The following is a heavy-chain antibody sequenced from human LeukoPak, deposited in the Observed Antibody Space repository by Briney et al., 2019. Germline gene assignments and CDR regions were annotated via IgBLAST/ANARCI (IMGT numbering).Heavy chain of an antibody. CDR3: AKGGGYYDSRLDY. D-gene: IGHD3-22*01. CDR2: ISYDVSTK. Sequence: GGSLRLSCAASGFTFRRYGMHWVRQVPGKGLEWVAVISYDVSTKYYADSVKGRFTIFRDNSKNTLYLQMKSLRAEDTAVYYCAKGGGYYDSRLDYWGQGTLVTVSS. V-gene: IGHV3-30*18. J-gene: IGHJ4*02. CDR1: GFTFRRYG.